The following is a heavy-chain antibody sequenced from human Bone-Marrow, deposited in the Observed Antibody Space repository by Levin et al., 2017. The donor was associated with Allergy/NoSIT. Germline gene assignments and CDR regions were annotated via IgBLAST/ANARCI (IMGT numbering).Heavy chain of an antibody. CDR1: GFTFNNYG. Sequence: GESLKISCAASGFTFNNYGMNWVRQAPGKGLEWVSGVSSGGGGRYYADSVKGRFTISRDNAKNTLYLQMNSLRAEDTALYYCAKEQTFSVPVAGTDYRYSGLDVWGQGTPVTVSS. V-gene: IGHV3-23*01. CDR3: AKEQTFSVPVAGTDYRYSGLDV. J-gene: IGHJ6*02. D-gene: IGHD6-19*01. CDR2: VSSGGGGR.